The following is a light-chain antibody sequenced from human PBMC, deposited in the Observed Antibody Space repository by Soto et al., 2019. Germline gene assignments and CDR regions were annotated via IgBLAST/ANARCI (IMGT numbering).Light chain of an antibody. V-gene: IGLV8-61*01. CDR2: GTT. CDR1: SGSVSTAHN. Sequence: QTVVTQEASFSVSPGGTVTLTCGLISGSVSTAHNPNWYQQTPGQAPRTLIYGTTTRSSGVPDRFSGSILGNKAALTITGAQADDESDYYCALFMGNGISVFGTGTKLTVL. CDR3: ALFMGNGISV. J-gene: IGLJ1*01.